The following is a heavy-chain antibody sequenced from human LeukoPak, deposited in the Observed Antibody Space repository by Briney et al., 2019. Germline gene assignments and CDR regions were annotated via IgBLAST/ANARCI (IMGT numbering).Heavy chain of an antibody. CDR3: ARDGSPYYYDSSGYHT. D-gene: IGHD3-22*01. CDR1: GFTVSSNY. Sequence: PGGSLRLSCAASGFTVSSNYMSWVRQAPGKRLEWVSVIYSGGSTYYADSVKGRFTISRDNSKNTLYLQMNSLRAEDTAVYYCARDGSPYYYDSSGYHTWGQGTLVTVSS. V-gene: IGHV3-53*01. CDR2: IYSGGST. J-gene: IGHJ5*02.